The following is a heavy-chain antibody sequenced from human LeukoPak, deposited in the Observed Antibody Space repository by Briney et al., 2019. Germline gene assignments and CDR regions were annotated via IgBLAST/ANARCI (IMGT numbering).Heavy chain of an antibody. CDR3: ARGLRSDSSGYYSR. CDR2: ISPSGGST. CDR1: GYTFTSNY. V-gene: IGHV1-46*01. Sequence: GASVKVSCKAFGYTFTSNYMHWVRQAPGQGPEWMGVISPSGGSTTYAQKFQGRVTLTRDMSTSTAYMELRSLRSDDTAVYYCARGLRSDSSGYYSRWGQGTLVTVSS. J-gene: IGHJ4*02. D-gene: IGHD3-22*01.